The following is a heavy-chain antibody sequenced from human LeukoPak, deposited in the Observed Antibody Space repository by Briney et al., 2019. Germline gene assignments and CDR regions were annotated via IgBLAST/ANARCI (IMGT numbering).Heavy chain of an antibody. J-gene: IGHJ5*02. D-gene: IGHD2-2*02. CDR3: ARDPLAVVPAAIRYWFDP. Sequence: GGSLRLSCAASGFTFSSYAMHWVRQAPGKGLEWVAVISYDGSNKYYADSVKGRFTISRDNSKNTLYLQMNSLRAEDTAVYYCARDPLAVVPAAIRYWFDPWGQGTLVTVSS. CDR1: GFTFSSYA. V-gene: IGHV3-30-3*01. CDR2: ISYDGSNK.